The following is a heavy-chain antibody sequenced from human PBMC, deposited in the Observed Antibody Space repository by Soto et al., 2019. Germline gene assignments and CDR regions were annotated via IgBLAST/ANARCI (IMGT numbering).Heavy chain of an antibody. Sequence: KPSETLSLTCTVSGGSVSSGSYYWSWIRQPPGKGLEWIGYIYYSGSTNYNPSLKSRVTISVDTSKNQFSLKLSSVTAADTAVYYCARVTMVRGVSYGMDVWGQGTTVTVSS. J-gene: IGHJ6*02. CDR3: ARVTMVRGVSYGMDV. V-gene: IGHV4-61*01. D-gene: IGHD3-10*01. CDR2: IYYSGST. CDR1: GGSVSSGSYY.